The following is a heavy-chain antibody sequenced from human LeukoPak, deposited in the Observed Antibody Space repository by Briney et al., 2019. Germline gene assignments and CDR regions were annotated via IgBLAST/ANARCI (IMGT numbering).Heavy chain of an antibody. CDR1: GFTFSRYA. CDR2: ISYDGDKK. J-gene: IGHJ4*02. CDR3: ARAYYDSSGSRWDY. V-gene: IGHV3-30-3*01. Sequence: GGSLRLSCAASGFTFSRYAMHWVRQAPGKGLEWVAVISYDGDKKYYPDSVEGRFTISRDNSKNTLYLQMDSLRTEDTAVYYCARAYYDSSGSRWDYWGQGTLVTVSS. D-gene: IGHD3-22*01.